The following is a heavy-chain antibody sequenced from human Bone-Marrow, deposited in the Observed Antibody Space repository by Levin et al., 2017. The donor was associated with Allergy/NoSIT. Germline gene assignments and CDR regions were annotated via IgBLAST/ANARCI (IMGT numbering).Heavy chain of an antibody. CDR2: LYYGGST. CDR3: ARGGFDSWFDP. V-gene: IGHV4-59*11. J-gene: IGHJ5*02. Sequence: SETLSLTCTVSGVSISRHYWSWIRQPPGKGLQWIGYLYYGGSTNYHPSLKSRVSISADTSKNQISLKLTSVTEADTAVYYCARGGFDSWFDPWGQGTLVTVSS. CDR1: GVSISRHY. D-gene: IGHD3-9*01.